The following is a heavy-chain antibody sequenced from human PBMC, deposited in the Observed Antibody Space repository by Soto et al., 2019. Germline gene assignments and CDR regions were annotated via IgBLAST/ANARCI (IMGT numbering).Heavy chain of an antibody. D-gene: IGHD4-17*01. CDR1: GYTFTSYA. Sequence: ASVKVSCKASGYTFTSYAMHWVRQAPGQRLEWMGWINAGNGNTKYSQKFQGRVTITRYTSASTAYMELSSLRSEDTAVYYCARRLATVTTRDYYYGMDVWGQGTTVTVPS. CDR3: ARRLATVTTRDYYYGMDV. J-gene: IGHJ6*02. V-gene: IGHV1-3*01. CDR2: INAGNGNT.